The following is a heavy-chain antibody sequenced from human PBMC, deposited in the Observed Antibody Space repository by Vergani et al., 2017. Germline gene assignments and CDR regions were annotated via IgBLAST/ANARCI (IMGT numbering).Heavy chain of an antibody. V-gene: IGHV4-34*01. CDR2: INHSGST. CDR1: GGSFSGYY. J-gene: IGHJ6*02. Sequence: QVQLQQWGAGLLKPSETLSLTCAVYGGSFSGYYWSWIRQPPGKGLEWIGEINHSGSTNYNPSLKSRVTISVDTSKNQFSLKLSSVTAADTAVYYCARGRYGSSTSCYTPNDYSYRYYYYGMDVWGQGTTVTVSS. CDR3: ARGRYGSSTSCYTPNDYSYRYYYYGMDV. D-gene: IGHD2-2*01.